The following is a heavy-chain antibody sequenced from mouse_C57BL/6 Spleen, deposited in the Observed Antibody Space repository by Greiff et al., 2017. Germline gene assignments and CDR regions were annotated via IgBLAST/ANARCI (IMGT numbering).Heavy chain of an antibody. CDR1: GYTFTSYW. D-gene: IGHD3-3*01. Sequence: VQLQQPGAELVKPGASVKMSCKASGYTFTSYWITWGKQRPGQGLEWIGDIYPGSGSTNYNEKFESKATLTVDTSSRTAYMQHSSLTSKDSAVYYCARSGWDRNFDYWGQGTTLTVSS. CDR2: IYPGSGST. J-gene: IGHJ2*01. CDR3: ARSGWDRNFDY. V-gene: IGHV1-55*01.